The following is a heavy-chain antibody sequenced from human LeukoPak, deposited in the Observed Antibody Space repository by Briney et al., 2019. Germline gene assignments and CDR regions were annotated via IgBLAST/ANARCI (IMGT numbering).Heavy chain of an antibody. J-gene: IGHJ3*02. CDR1: GYRFTDYW. Sequence: ASVKVSCKASGYRFTDYWIQWVRQAPGQGLEWMGWINTSTGGTVYAQKFQGRLTMTSDTSLTTSYMDLSRLTSDDTAVYYCARGGSFHEFDIWGQGTMVIVSS. V-gene: IGHV1-2*02. D-gene: IGHD3-10*01. CDR2: INTSTGGT. CDR3: ARGGSFHEFDI.